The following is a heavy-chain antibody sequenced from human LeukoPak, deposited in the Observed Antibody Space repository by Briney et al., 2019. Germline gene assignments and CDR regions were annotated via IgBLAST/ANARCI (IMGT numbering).Heavy chain of an antibody. CDR3: ARHSGGYDILTGYYLYYFDY. CDR1: GYIFTSYW. V-gene: IGHV5-51*01. J-gene: IGHJ4*02. D-gene: IGHD3-9*01. CDR2: IYPGDSDT. Sequence: GESLQISCKGSGYIFTSYWIGWVRQLPGKGLEWMGIIYPGDSDTRYSPSFQGQVTISADKSISTAYLQWSSLKASDTAMYYCARHSGGYDILTGYYLYYFDYWGQGTLVTVSS.